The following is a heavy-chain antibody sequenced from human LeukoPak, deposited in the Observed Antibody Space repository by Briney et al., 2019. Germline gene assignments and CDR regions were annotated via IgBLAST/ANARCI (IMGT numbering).Heavy chain of an antibody. V-gene: IGHV2-70*11. D-gene: IGHD6-6*01. CDR2: IDWDDAK. CDR3: ARLYSSSSGLFDS. Sequence: SGPTLVNPTQTLTLTCTFSGFSLNTSGMCVVWIRQPPGKALEWLARIDWDDAKYYSTSLKTRLTISKDTSKNQVVLTMTNVDPVDTATYYCARLYSSSSGLFDSWGQGTLVTVSS. CDR1: GFSLNTSGMC. J-gene: IGHJ4*02.